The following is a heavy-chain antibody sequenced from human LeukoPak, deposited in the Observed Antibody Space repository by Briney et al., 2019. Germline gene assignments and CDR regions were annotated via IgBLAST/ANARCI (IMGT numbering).Heavy chain of an antibody. Sequence: PGGSLRLSCAASGFSFNTYNMNWVRQAPGKGLEWVSIISGSSDYVCYADSVRGRFTISRDNSKNTLYLQMNSLRAEDTAVYYCAKVAGGYYFDYWGQGTLVTVSS. J-gene: IGHJ4*02. CDR3: AKVAGGYYFDY. CDR2: ISGSSDYV. CDR1: GFSFNTYN. D-gene: IGHD3-10*01. V-gene: IGHV3-23*01.